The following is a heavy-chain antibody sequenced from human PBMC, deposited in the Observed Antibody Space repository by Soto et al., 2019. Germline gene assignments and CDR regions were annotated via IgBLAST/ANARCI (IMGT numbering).Heavy chain of an antibody. CDR1: GFTFSAYA. Sequence: VQLLESGGGLVQPGGSLRLSCAASGFTFSAYAMSWVRQAPGKGLEWVSTINGGGGSTYYVDSVKGRFSISRDNSKNTLYLQLNSLRAEDTAVYYCAKDRWSYDSSGHHYWGQGTLVTVSS. CDR2: INGGGGST. CDR3: AKDRWSYDSSGHHY. D-gene: IGHD3-22*01. J-gene: IGHJ4*02. V-gene: IGHV3-23*01.